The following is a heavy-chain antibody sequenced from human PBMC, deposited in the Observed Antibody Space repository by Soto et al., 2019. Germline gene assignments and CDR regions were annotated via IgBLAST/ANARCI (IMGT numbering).Heavy chain of an antibody. CDR2: INPNSGGT. V-gene: IGHV1-2*04. CDR3: ARATVDTATSYYYYGMDV. CDR1: GYTFTGYY. D-gene: IGHD5-18*01. J-gene: IGHJ6*02. Sequence: GASVKVSCKASGYTFTGYYMHWVRQAPGQGLEWMGWINPNSGGTNYAQKFQGWVTMTRDTSISTAYMELSSLRSENTAVYYCARATVDTATSYYYYGMDVWGQGTTVTAP.